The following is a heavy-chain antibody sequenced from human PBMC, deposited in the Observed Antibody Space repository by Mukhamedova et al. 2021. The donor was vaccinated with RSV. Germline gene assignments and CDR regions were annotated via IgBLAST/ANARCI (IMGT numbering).Heavy chain of an antibody. Sequence: GKGLEWVGFIRSNAYGGTTEYAASVKGKFTISRDDSKSIAYLQMNSLKTEDTAVYYCTRRGGLSTNSPYYFDYWGQGTPVTVSS. J-gene: IGHJ4*02. CDR3: TRRGGLSTNSPYYFDY. V-gene: IGHV3-49*02. D-gene: IGHD4-23*01. CDR2: IRSNAYGGTT.